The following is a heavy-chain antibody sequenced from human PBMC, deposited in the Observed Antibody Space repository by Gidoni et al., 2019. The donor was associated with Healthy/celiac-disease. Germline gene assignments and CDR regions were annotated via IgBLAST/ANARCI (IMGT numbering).Heavy chain of an antibody. CDR1: GGTFSSYA. Sequence: QVQLVQSGAEVKKPGSSVTVSCKASGGTFSSYAISWVRQAPGQGLEWMGGIIPIFGTANYAQKFQGRVTITADESTSTAYMELSSLRSEDTAVYYCARPLGTLRYYGMDVWGQGTTVTVSS. CDR3: ARPLGTLRYYGMDV. CDR2: IIPIFGTA. V-gene: IGHV1-69*01. D-gene: IGHD7-27*01. J-gene: IGHJ6*02.